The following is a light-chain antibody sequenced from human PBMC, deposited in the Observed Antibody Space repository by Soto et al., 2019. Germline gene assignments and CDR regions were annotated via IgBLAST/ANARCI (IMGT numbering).Light chain of an antibody. V-gene: IGKV3-20*01. CDR3: QQYGDSPRT. CDR1: QSVSSSY. J-gene: IGKJ1*01. Sequence: EIVLTQSPGTLSLSPGERATLSCRASQSVSSSYLAWYQQKPGQAPRLLIYGASSRATGIPDRFSGSGSGTDFTLTISRLEPEDFAVYYCQQYGDSPRTFGLGTKVDIK. CDR2: GAS.